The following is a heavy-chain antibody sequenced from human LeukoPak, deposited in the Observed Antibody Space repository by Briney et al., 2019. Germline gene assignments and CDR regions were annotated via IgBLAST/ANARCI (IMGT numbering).Heavy chain of an antibody. V-gene: IGHV4-34*01. J-gene: IGHJ4*02. D-gene: IGHD3-10*01. CDR3: AATVRGVVYY. CDR1: GGSFSGYY. CDR2: INHSGST. Sequence: SETLSLTCAVYGGSFSGYYWSWIRQPPGKGLEWIGEINHSGSTDYNPSLKSRVTISVDTSKNQFSLKLNSVTAADTAVYYCAATVRGVVYYWGQGTLVTVSS.